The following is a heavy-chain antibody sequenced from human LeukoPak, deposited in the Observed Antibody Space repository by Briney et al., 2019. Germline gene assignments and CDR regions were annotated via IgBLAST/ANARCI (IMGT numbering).Heavy chain of an antibody. V-gene: IGHV4-39*07. Sequence: SQTLSLTCTVSGGSISSSSYYWGWIREPPGKGLEWFRRNYYNGCTYYNPSLKSRVTISVDTSKNQLSLKLSSVTAADTAVYYCARDSRWRLQRERHAYFDYGGQGTLVTASS. D-gene: IGHD1-1*01. J-gene: IGHJ4*02. CDR3: ARDSRWRLQRERHAYFDY. CDR1: GGSISSSSYY. CDR2: NYYNGCT.